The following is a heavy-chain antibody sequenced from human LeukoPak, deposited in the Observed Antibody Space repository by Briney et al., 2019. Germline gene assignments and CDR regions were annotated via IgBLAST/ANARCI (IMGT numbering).Heavy chain of an antibody. D-gene: IGHD2-2*03. CDR2: INHSGST. V-gene: IGHV4-34*01. Sequence: PSETLSLTCAVYGGSFSGYYWSWIRQPPGKGLEWIGGINHSGSTNYNPSLKSRVTISVDTSKNQFSLKLSSVTAADTAVYYCARDGYCSSTSCYRHRGAFDIWGQGTMVTVSS. J-gene: IGHJ3*02. CDR3: ARDGYCSSTSCYRHRGAFDI. CDR1: GGSFSGYY.